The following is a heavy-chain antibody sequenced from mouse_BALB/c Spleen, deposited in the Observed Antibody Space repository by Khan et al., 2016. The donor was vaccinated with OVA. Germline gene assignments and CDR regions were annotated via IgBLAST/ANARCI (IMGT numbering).Heavy chain of an antibody. CDR2: IDPANGKT. CDR1: GFNIKDTY. Sequence: VQLQQPGAELVKPGASVKLSCTASGFNIKDTYIHWVNQRPEQGLEWIGRIDPANGKTIYDPKFQGKATIAADTSSSTAYLHLSSLTSEDTVVYYCASSLLLYAMDYWGQGSSVTVSS. CDR3: ASSLLLYAMDY. J-gene: IGHJ4*01. D-gene: IGHD1-2*01. V-gene: IGHV14-3*02.